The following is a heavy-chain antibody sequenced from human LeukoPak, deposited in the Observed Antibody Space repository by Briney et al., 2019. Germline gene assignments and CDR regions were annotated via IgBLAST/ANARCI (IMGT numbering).Heavy chain of an antibody. CDR3: CRGAAFDI. J-gene: IGHJ3*02. CDR2: ISGSGGST. Sequence: PGGSLRLSCAASGFTFSSYAMTWVRQAPGKGLERVPVISGSGGSTYYADSVKGRFTISRDNSKNTLYLQMNSLRAEDTAVYYCCRGAAFDIWGQGTMVTVSS. V-gene: IGHV3-23*01. CDR1: GFTFSSYA.